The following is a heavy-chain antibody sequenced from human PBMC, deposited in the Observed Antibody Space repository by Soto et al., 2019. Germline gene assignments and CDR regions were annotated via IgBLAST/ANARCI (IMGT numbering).Heavy chain of an antibody. CDR3: ARGPPKYSSSWYWFDP. V-gene: IGHV4-34*01. CDR1: GGSFSGYY. J-gene: IGHJ5*02. D-gene: IGHD6-13*01. CDR2: INHSGST. Sequence: SETLSLTCAVYGGSFSGYYWSWIRQPPGKGLEWIGEINHSGSTNYNPSLKSRVTISVDTSKNQFSLKLSSVTAADTAVYYCARGPPKYSSSWYWFDPWGQGTLVTVSS.